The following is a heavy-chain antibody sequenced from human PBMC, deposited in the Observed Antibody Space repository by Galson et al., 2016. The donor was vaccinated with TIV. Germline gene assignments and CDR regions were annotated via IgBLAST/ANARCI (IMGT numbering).Heavy chain of an antibody. CDR3: ATLPYSSPFDWFGP. J-gene: IGHJ5*02. CDR2: IVGGGYST. V-gene: IGHV3-23*01. Sequence: SLRLSCAASGFTFSDYAMNWVRQAPGKGLEWVSVIVGGGYSTHYADSVEGRFTISRDNSNNMVYLQMNSLRAEDTAIYYCATLPYSSPFDWFGPWGQGTLVTVSS. D-gene: IGHD6-6*01. CDR1: GFTFSDYA.